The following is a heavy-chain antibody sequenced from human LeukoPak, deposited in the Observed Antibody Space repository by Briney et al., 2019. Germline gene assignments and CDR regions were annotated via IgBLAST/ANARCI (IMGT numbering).Heavy chain of an antibody. CDR3: ARGQGYYDSSDNWFDP. CDR1: GGTFSSYA. D-gene: IGHD3-22*01. J-gene: IGHJ5*02. Sequence: GASVKVSCKASGGTFSSYAISWVRQAPGQGLEWMGGIIPIFGTANYAQKFQGRVTITADESTSTAYMELSSLRSEDTAVYYRARGQGYYDSSDNWFDPWGQGTLVTVSS. V-gene: IGHV1-69*13. CDR2: IIPIFGTA.